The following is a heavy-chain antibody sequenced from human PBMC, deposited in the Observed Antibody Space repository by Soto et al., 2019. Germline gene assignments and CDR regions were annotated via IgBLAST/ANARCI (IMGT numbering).Heavy chain of an antibody. Sequence: QVQLVQSGAEVKKPGASVKVSCKASGYTFTNYGVSWVRQAPGQGLEWMGWINTYKGNTNYAQKFQGRVTMTTDTSTSTAYMELRSLRSDDTAIYYCAKVQEKWSKVFDYWGQGTLVTVSS. CDR1: GYTFTNYG. CDR3: AKVQEKWSKVFDY. D-gene: IGHD2-15*01. J-gene: IGHJ4*02. CDR2: INTYKGNT. V-gene: IGHV1-18*01.